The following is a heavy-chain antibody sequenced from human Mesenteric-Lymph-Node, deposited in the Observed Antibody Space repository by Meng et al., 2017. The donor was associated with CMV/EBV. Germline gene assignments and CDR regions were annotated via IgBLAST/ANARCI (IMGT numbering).Heavy chain of an antibody. CDR3: ARQTRHYYYGMDV. CDR2: IYPGDSDT. CDR1: GYSFTSYW. Sequence: GESLKISCQGSGYSFTSYWIGWVRQMPGKGLEWMGIIYPGDSDTRYSPSFQGQVTISADKSISTAYLQWSSLKASDTAMYYCARQTRHYYYGMDVWGQGTTVTVSS. J-gene: IGHJ6*02. V-gene: IGHV5-51*01.